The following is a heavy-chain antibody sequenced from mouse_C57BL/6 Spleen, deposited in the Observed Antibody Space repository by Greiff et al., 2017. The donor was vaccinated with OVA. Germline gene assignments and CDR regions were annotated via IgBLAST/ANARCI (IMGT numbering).Heavy chain of an antibody. Sequence: QVQLQQPGAELVRPGSSVKLSCKASGYTFTSYWMHWVKQRPIQGLEWIGNIDPSDSETHYTQKFKDKATLTVDQSSSTAYMQLSSLTSEDSAVYYCARSGDMRYVDVWGTGTTVTVSS. CDR2: IDPSDSET. CDR3: ARSGDMRYVDV. CDR1: GYTFTSYW. D-gene: IGHD3-3*01. V-gene: IGHV1-52*01. J-gene: IGHJ1*03.